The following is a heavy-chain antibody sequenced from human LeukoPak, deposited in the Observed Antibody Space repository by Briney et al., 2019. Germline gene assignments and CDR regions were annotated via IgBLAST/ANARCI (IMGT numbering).Heavy chain of an antibody. J-gene: IGHJ4*02. CDR2: ISSSSSIK. CDR3: ANRAVSGAGALDY. Sequence: GGSLRLSCAASGITFSMYSMNWVRQAPGKGLEWVSYISSSSSIKYYADSVKGRFTISRDNSKNTLYLQMNSLRAEDTAVYYCANRAVSGAGALDYWGQGTLVTVSS. D-gene: IGHD6-19*01. V-gene: IGHV3-48*01. CDR1: GITFSMYS.